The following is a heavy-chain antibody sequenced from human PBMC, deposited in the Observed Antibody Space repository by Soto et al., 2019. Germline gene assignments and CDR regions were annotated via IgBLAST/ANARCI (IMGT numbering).Heavy chain of an antibody. D-gene: IGHD3-10*01. CDR1: GGSIGSGDYY. V-gene: IGHV4-30-4*01. CDR2: IYYSGST. CDR3: ARGSGSGSSNHWFDP. J-gene: IGHJ5*02. Sequence: KPSETLSLTCTVSGGSIGSGDYYCSWIRQPPGKGLEWIGYIYYSGSTYYNPSLKSRVTISVDTSKNQFSLKLSSVTAADTAVYYCARGSGSGSSNHWFDPWGQGTLVTVSS.